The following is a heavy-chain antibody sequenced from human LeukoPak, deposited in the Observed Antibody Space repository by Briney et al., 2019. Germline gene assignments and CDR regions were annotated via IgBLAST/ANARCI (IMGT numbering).Heavy chain of an antibody. J-gene: IGHJ4*02. D-gene: IGHD6-19*01. CDR1: GFSFSSYA. V-gene: IGHV3-30*04. Sequence: GGSLRLSCAVSGFSFSSYAMYWVRQAPGRGLEWVTTISYDGSNIHYADSVKGRFTVSRDNSRNTLSLQMNNLRPDDTAVYYCATAYSSGWSDYWGQGTLVTVSS. CDR3: ATAYSSGWSDY. CDR2: ISYDGSNI.